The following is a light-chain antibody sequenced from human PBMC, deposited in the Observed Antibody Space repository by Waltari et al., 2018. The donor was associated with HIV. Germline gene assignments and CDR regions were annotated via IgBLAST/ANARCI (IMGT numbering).Light chain of an antibody. CDR1: DLGDKY. CDR3: QAWGSTTSGV. Sequence: SYAVTQPPSVAVSPGQTASITCYGSDLGDKYTCWYQQKPGQSPLLVIYQDDKRPSGIPARFSASSSGHTATLTISGTLPMDEADYYCQAWGSTTSGVFGRGTKLTVL. V-gene: IGLV3-1*01. J-gene: IGLJ2*01. CDR2: QDD.